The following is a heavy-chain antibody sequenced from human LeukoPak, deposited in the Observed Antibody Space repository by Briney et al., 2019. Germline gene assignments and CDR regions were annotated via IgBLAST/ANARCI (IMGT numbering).Heavy chain of an antibody. D-gene: IGHD2-2*01. Sequence: ASVKVSCKASGGTFSSYAISWVRQAPGQGLEWMGGIIPIFGTANYAQKFQGRVTITADESTSTAYMELSSLRSEDTAVYYCAVGYCSSTSCYEYYYYGMDVWGQGTTVTVSS. J-gene: IGHJ6*02. CDR2: IIPIFGTA. CDR1: GGTFSSYA. V-gene: IGHV1-69*13. CDR3: AVGYCSSTSCYEYYYYGMDV.